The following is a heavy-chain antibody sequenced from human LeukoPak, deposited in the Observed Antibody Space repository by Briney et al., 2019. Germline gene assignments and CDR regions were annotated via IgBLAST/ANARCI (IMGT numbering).Heavy chain of an antibody. CDR2: ISGSGGST. J-gene: IGHJ4*02. CDR1: GFTFSSYA. V-gene: IGHV3-23*01. Sequence: PGGSLRLSCAASGFTFSSYAMSWVRQAPGKGLEWVSGISGSGGSTYYADSVKGRFTISRDNSKNTLYLQMNSLRAEDTAVYYCAKDRVLPGSPTSDYWGQGTLVTVSS. CDR3: AKDRVLPGSPTSDY. D-gene: IGHD3-9*01.